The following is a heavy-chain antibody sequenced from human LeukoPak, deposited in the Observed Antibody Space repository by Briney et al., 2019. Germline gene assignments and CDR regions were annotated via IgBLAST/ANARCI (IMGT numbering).Heavy chain of an antibody. Sequence: NPSETLSLTCTVSGGSIRTDSWSWIRQPPGKGPEWIGYIYNSGSTKYNPSLKSRVTISVDTSTNQFSLRLSSVTAADTAVYYCTRMGIPAVGSPFDYWGQGTLVTVSS. V-gene: IGHV4-59*08. D-gene: IGHD6-13*01. CDR2: IYNSGST. J-gene: IGHJ4*02. CDR1: GGSIRTDS. CDR3: TRMGIPAVGSPFDY.